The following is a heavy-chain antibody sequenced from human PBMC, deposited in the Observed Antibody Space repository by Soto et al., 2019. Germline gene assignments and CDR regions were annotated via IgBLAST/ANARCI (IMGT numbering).Heavy chain of an antibody. Sequence: EVQLVESGGGLVQPGGSLRLSCAASGFTFSTYSMNWVRQAPGKGLEWVSYISSGSNTIYYADSVKGRFTISRDNAKNSLYLQMNSLRAEDTAVYYCAPERRISSCCTFDYCGHGTPVTVSS. CDR3: APERRISSCCTFDY. CDR2: ISSGSNTI. D-gene: IGHD6-13*01. CDR1: GFTFSTYS. J-gene: IGHJ4*01. V-gene: IGHV3-48*01.